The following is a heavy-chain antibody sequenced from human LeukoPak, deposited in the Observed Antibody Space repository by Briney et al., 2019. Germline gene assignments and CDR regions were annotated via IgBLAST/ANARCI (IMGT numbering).Heavy chain of an antibody. CDR1: GFTFRAFS. D-gene: IGHD2-2*01. CDR2: ITSSGTSM. CDR3: ARDLVVPAAPNWFDP. V-gene: IGHV3-48*02. Sequence: GGSLRLSCAASGFTFRAFSFHWVRQAPGKGLEWISFITSSGTSMSYADSVKGRFTISRDNTENSLHLQMNSLRDEDTAVYYCARDLVVPAAPNWFDPWGQGTLVTVSS. J-gene: IGHJ5*02.